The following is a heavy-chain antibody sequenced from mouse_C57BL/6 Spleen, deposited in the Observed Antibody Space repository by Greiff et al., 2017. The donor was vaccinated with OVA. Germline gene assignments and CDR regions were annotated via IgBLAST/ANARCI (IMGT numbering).Heavy chain of an antibody. CDR1: GYTFTDYY. D-gene: IGHD1-1*01. CDR3: ARWDGRAY. CDR2: IYPGSGNT. Sequence: QVQLQQSGAGLVRPGASVKLSCKASGYTFTDYYINWVKQRPGQGLEWIARIYPGSGNTYYNEKFKGKATLTAEKSSSTAYMQLSSLTSEDSAVYFCARWDGRAYWGQGTLVTVSA. V-gene: IGHV1-76*01. J-gene: IGHJ3*01.